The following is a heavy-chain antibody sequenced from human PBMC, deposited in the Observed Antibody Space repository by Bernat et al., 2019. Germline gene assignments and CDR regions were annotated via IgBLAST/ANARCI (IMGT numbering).Heavy chain of an antibody. Sequence: QVQLVESGGGVVQPGRSLRLSCAASGFTFSSYGMHWVRQAPGKGLEWVAVIWYDGSNKYYADSVKGRFTISRDNSKNTLYLQMNSLRAEDTAVYYCARAPPEYYGIDVWGQGTTVTVSS. CDR1: GFTFSSYG. V-gene: IGHV3-33*01. CDR2: IWYDGSNK. CDR3: ARAPPEYYGIDV. J-gene: IGHJ6*02.